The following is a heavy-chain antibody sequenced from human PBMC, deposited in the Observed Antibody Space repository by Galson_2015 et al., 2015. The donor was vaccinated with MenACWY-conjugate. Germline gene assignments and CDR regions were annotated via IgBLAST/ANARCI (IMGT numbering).Heavy chain of an antibody. V-gene: IGHV1-8*01. CDR1: GYTFTFHD. CDR2: MNPNSGNT. CDR3: ARLTGGRFDL. D-gene: IGHD7-27*01. Sequence: SVKVSCKASGYTFTFHDMSWVRQAAGQGLEYLGWMNPNSGNTGYAQKFQGRVTMTRNTSITTVFLELSSLNSEDTAVYFCARLTGGRFDLWGQGTLVTVSS. J-gene: IGHJ4*02.